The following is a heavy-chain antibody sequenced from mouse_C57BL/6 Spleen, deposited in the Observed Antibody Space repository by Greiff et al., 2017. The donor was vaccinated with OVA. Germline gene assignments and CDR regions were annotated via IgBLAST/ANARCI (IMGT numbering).Heavy chain of an antibody. D-gene: IGHD1-1*01. CDR3: TREVITTAHFDY. V-gene: IGHV1-15*01. CDR2: IDPETGGT. Sequence: QVQLKESGAELVRPGASVTLSCKASGYTFTDYEMHWVKQTPVHGLEWIGAIDPETGGTAYNQKFKGKAILTADKSSSTAYMELRSLTSEDSAVYYCTREVITTAHFDYWGQGTTLTVSS. CDR1: GYTFTDYE. J-gene: IGHJ2*01.